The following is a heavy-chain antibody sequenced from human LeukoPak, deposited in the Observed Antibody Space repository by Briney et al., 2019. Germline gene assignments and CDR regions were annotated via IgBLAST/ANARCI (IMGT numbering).Heavy chain of an antibody. V-gene: IGHV3-23*01. CDR3: AKLGVRGVITPIDY. CDR1: GFTFSSYA. J-gene: IGHJ4*02. CDR2: ISGSGGST. D-gene: IGHD3-10*02. Sequence: GGSLRLSCAASGFTFSSYAMSWVRQAPGKGLEWVSAISGSGGSTYYADSVKGRFTISRDNSKHTLYLQMNSLRAEDTAVYYCAKLGVRGVITPIDYWGQGTLVTVSS.